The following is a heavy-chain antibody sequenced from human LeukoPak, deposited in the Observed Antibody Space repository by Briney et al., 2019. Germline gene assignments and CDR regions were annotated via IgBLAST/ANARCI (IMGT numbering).Heavy chain of an antibody. CDR2: ISGSGGST. D-gene: IGHD3-22*01. V-gene: IGHV3-23*01. Sequence: GGSLRLSCAASGFTFSSYAMSWVRQAPGKGLEWVSAISGSGGSTYYADSVKGRFTISRDNSKNTLYLQMNSLRAEDTAVYYCAKAMRRTYYYDSSGYYLSYWGQGTLVTVSS. CDR3: AKAMRRTYYYDSSGYYLSY. J-gene: IGHJ4*02. CDR1: GFTFSSYA.